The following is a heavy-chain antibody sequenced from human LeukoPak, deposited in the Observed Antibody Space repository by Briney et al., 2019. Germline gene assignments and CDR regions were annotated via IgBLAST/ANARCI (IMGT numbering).Heavy chain of an antibody. D-gene: IGHD3-16*02. J-gene: IGHJ4*02. V-gene: IGHV4-4*07. Sequence: SETLSLTCTVPGGSISSYYWSWIRQPAGKGLEWIGRIYTSGSTNYNPSLKSRVTMSVDTSKNQFSLKLSSATAADTAVYYCAREGVWGSYRYWGQGTLVTVSS. CDR1: GGSISSYY. CDR3: AREGVWGSYRY. CDR2: IYTSGST.